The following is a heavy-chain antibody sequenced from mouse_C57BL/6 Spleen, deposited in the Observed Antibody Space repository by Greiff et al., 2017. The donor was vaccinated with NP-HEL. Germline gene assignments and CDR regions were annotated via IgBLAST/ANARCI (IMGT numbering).Heavy chain of an antibody. J-gene: IGHJ2*01. V-gene: IGHV5-17*01. CDR2: ISSGSSTI. Sequence: DVMLVESGGGLVKPGGSLKLSCAASGFTFSDYGMHWVRQAPEKGLEWVAYISSGSSTIYYADTVKGRFTISRDNAKNTLFLQMTSLRSEDTAMYYCARSYYGNSYFDYWGQGTTLTVSS. CDR3: ARSYYGNSYFDY. D-gene: IGHD2-10*01. CDR1: GFTFSDYG.